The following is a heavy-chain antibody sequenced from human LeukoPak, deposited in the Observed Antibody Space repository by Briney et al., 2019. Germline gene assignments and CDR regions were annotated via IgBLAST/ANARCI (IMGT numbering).Heavy chain of an antibody. J-gene: IGHJ6*03. CDR1: GFTFSSYA. V-gene: IGHV3-23*01. Sequence: PGGSLRLSCAASGFTFSSYAMSWVRQAPGKGLEWVSGISGSDGRIYYADSVKGRFTISRDNSKNTLYLQMNSLRAEDTAVYYCAKRRGLELTYYYHMDVWGKGTTVTVSS. CDR2: ISGSDGRI. D-gene: IGHD1-7*01. CDR3: AKRRGLELTYYYHMDV.